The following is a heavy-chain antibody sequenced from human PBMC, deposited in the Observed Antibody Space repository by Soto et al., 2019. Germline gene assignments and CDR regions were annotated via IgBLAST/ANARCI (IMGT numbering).Heavy chain of an antibody. J-gene: IGHJ6*02. CDR3: ARRPAAAGTRYYYYGMDV. CDR1: GYSFTSYW. Sequence: VESLKISCKGSGYSFTSYWVGWMRQLTGKGLEWMGIIDPVDSDTRYSPSFQGQVTSSADKSISTAYLQWSSLKASDTAMYYCARRPAAAGTRYYYYGMDVWGQGTTVTVSS. V-gene: IGHV5-51*01. D-gene: IGHD6-13*01. CDR2: IDPVDSDT.